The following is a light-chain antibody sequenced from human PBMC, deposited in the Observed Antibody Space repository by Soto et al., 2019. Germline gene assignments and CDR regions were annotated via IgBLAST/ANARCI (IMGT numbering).Light chain of an antibody. CDR1: QSVASY. V-gene: IGKV3-11*01. CDR3: QQRSDWQIT. CDR2: GAS. J-gene: IGKJ5*01. Sequence: EIVLTQSPATLSLSPGERATLSCRASQSVASYLAWYQQKPGQAPSLLIYGASNRATGIPARFNGSGSGTDFTLTISSLEPEDFAVYYCQQRSDWQITFGQGTRLEIK.